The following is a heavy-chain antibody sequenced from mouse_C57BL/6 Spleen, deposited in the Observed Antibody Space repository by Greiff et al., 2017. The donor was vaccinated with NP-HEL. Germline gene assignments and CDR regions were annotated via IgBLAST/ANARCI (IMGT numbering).Heavy chain of an antibody. CDR1: GFNIKDYY. CDR3: APVPYDGYTAWFAY. J-gene: IGHJ3*01. Sequence: EVKLQESGAELVKPGASVKLSCTASGFNIKDYYMHWVKQRTEQGLEWIGRIDPEDGETKYAPKFQGKATITADTSSNTAYLQLSSLTSEDTAVYSCAPVPYDGYTAWFAYWGHRTLVTVSA. CDR2: IDPEDGET. V-gene: IGHV14-2*01. D-gene: IGHD2-3*01.